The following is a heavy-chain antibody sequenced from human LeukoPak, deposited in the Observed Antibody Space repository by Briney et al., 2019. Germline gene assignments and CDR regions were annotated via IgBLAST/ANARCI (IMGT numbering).Heavy chain of an antibody. CDR2: ISYDGSNK. Sequence: GGSLRLSCAASGFTFSSYGMHWVRQAPGKGLEWVAVISYDGSNKYYADSVKGRFTISRDNSKNTLYLQMNSLRADDTAVYYCAKGKAGGLVDLFDPWGQGTLVTVSS. J-gene: IGHJ5*02. CDR3: AKGKAGGLVDLFDP. V-gene: IGHV3-30*18. D-gene: IGHD3/OR15-3a*01. CDR1: GFTFSSYG.